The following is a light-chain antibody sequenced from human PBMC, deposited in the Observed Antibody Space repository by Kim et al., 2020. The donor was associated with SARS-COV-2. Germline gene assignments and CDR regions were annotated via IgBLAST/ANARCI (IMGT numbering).Light chain of an antibody. Sequence: PGERATLSCRASQSVSSSYLTWYQQKPGQAPRLLIYGASSRATGIPDRFSGSGSGTDFTLTISRLEPEDFAVYYCQQYGSSPWTFGQGTKV. CDR2: GAS. CDR3: QQYGSSPWT. J-gene: IGKJ1*01. CDR1: QSVSSSY. V-gene: IGKV3-20*01.